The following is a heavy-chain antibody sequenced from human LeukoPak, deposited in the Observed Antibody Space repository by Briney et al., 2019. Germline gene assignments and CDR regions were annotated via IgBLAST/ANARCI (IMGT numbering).Heavy chain of an antibody. Sequence: SETLSLTCTVSGGSISSYYWSWIRQPAGKGLEWIGRIYTSGSTNYNPSLKSRVTMSVDTSKNQFSLKLSSVTAADTAVYYCARNPPPNYGSGSYKEGAFDIWGQGTMVTVSS. CDR1: GGSISSYY. V-gene: IGHV4-4*07. CDR3: ARNPPPNYGSGSYKEGAFDI. J-gene: IGHJ3*02. CDR2: IYTSGST. D-gene: IGHD3-10*01.